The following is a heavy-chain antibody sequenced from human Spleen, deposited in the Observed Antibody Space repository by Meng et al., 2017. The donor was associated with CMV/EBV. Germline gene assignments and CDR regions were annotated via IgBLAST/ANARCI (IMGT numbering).Heavy chain of an antibody. CDR3: ARPKLRSSYGMDV. CDR2: ISATGETT. CDR1: GFTFSYYS. D-gene: IGHD6-6*01. Sequence: GESLKISCAGSGFTFSYYSMNWVRQAPGKGLEWVSHISATGETTYYADSMKGRFTLSRDNAKKSLYLQMNSLTAEDTAVYYCARPKLRSSYGMDVWGQGTTVTVSS. J-gene: IGHJ6*02. V-gene: IGHV3-48*04.